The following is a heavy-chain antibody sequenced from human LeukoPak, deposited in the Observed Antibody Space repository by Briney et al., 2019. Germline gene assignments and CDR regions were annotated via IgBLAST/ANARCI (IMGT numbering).Heavy chain of an antibody. CDR3: ARDSDSSGWLDYYMDV. V-gene: IGHV3-21*01. Sequence: GGSLRLSCSSSGFTFKAYTMNWVRQTPGKGLEWVSSITATGSYIYYADSLKGRFTISRDNAKNSLYLQMNSLRAEDTAVYYCARDSDSSGWLDYYMDVWGKGTTVTISS. J-gene: IGHJ6*03. D-gene: IGHD6-19*01. CDR2: ITATGSYI. CDR1: GFTFKAYT.